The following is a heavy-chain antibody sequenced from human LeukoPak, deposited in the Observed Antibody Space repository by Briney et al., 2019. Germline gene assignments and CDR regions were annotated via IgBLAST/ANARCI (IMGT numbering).Heavy chain of an antibody. V-gene: IGHV4-30-4*07. D-gene: IGHD1-26*01. CDR1: GGSISSGGYS. CDR3: AREGVVGATRGAFQH. CDR2: IYYSGST. J-gene: IGHJ1*01. Sequence: SETLSLTCAVSGGSISSGGYSWSWIRQPPGKGLEWIGYIYYSGSTYYNPSLKSRVTISVDTSKNQFSLKLSSVTAADTAAYYCAREGVVGATRGAFQHWGQGTLVTVSS.